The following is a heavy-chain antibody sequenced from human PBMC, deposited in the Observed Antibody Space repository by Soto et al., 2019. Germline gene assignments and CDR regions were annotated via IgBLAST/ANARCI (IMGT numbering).Heavy chain of an antibody. CDR2: IIPIFGTA. J-gene: IGHJ4*02. Sequence: GAAVKVSCKASGGTFSSYAISWVRQAPGQGLEWMGGIIPIFGTANYAQKFQGRVTITADESTSTAYMELSSLRSEDTAVYYCARGYLLYYYDSSGYYFDYWGQGTLVTVSS. D-gene: IGHD3-22*01. V-gene: IGHV1-69*13. CDR1: GGTFSSYA. CDR3: ARGYLLYYYDSSGYYFDY.